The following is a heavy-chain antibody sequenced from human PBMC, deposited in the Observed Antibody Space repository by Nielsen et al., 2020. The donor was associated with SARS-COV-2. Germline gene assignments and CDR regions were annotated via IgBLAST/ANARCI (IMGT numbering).Heavy chain of an antibody. Sequence: GESLKISCAASGFTFSSYGMHWVRQAPGKGLEWVVVIWYDGSNKYYADSVKGRFTISRDNSKNTLYLQMNSLSAEDTAVYYCARGGNGGWYLDYWGQGTLVTVSS. J-gene: IGHJ4*02. CDR2: IWYDGSNK. V-gene: IGHV3-33*01. D-gene: IGHD6-19*01. CDR3: ARGGNGGWYLDY. CDR1: GFTFSSYG.